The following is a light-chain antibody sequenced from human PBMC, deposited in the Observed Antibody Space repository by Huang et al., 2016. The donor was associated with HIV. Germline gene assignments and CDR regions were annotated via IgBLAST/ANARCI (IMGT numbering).Light chain of an antibody. CDR2: ETF. V-gene: IGKV3-15*01. CDR1: QGIGNS. CDR3: QQYHEWPRT. Sequence: ERVLTQSPGTLSVSPGERATLSSRTSQGIGNSLAWYQLKPGQAPRLLIYETFISASDIPARFSGGGSEIDFTLTISGLQSEDSAVYYCQQYHEWPRTFGQGTKVEIK. J-gene: IGKJ2*01.